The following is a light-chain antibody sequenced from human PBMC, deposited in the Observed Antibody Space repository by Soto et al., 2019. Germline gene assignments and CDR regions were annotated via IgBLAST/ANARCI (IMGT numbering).Light chain of an antibody. CDR2: EVS. V-gene: IGLV2-14*03. J-gene: IGLJ1*01. CDR1: SSDVGGYNS. CDR3: RSYTRTSSYV. Sequence: QSALTQPASVSGSPGQSITVSCTGTSSDVGGYNSVSWYQQHPGKPPKLIIYEVSNWPSGVSDRFSGSKSGNTASLPISGLAAEDEADYYCRSYTRTSSYVFATGTKVNVL.